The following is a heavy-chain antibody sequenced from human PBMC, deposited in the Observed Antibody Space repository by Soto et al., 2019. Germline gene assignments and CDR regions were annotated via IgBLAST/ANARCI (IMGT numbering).Heavy chain of an antibody. J-gene: IGHJ4*02. Sequence: GGSLRLSCAASGFTFSSYGMHWVRQAPGKGLEWVAVISYDGSNKYYADSVKGRFTISRDNSKSITTVFLQWSSLRASDKAVYYCARADDSSGYPTPFNYWGQGSLVTVSS. CDR1: GFTFSSYG. CDR3: ARADDSSGYPTPFNY. CDR2: ISYDGSNK. D-gene: IGHD3-22*01. V-gene: IGHV3-30*03.